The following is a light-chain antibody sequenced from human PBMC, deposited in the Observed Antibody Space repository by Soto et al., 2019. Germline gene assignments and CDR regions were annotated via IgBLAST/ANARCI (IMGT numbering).Light chain of an antibody. CDR2: DVS. V-gene: IGLV2-11*01. CDR3: CSYATNLLV. Sequence: QSALTQPRSVSGSPGQSVAISCTGSSSDVGDSGFVSWYQQHPGKAPKLILYDVSERPSGVPDRFSGSRSGTTASLTVSGLQTDDEADYYCCSYATNLLVFGGGTQLTVL. CDR1: SSDVGDSGF. J-gene: IGLJ2*01.